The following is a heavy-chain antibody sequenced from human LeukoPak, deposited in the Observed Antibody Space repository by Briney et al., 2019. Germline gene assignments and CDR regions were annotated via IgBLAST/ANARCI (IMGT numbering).Heavy chain of an antibody. CDR2: IYSVDSDT. V-gene: IGHV5-51*01. J-gene: IGHJ5*02. D-gene: IGHD1-26*01. CDR3: SRQGGATSLGWFDP. Sequence: GESLKISCQGPGYSFTSYWIGWVRQMPAKGLEWMGVIYSVDSDTRYSPSFQGQVTISADKSMSTAYLQWSSLKASDTAMYYCSRQGGATSLGWFDPWGQGTLVTVSS. CDR1: GYSFTSYW.